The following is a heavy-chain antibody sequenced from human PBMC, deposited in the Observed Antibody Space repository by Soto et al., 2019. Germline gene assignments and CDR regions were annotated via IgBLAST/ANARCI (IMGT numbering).Heavy chain of an antibody. CDR1: GFTFSSYG. CDR2: ISYDGSNK. Sequence: GGSLRLSCAASGFTFSSYGMHWVRQAPGKGLEWVAVISYDGSNKYYADSVRGRFTISRDNSKNTLYLQMNSLRAEDTAVYYCAKNRRFRSSSSWYPQDDYWGKGTLVTVS. J-gene: IGHJ4*02. CDR3: AKNRRFRSSSSWYPQDDY. D-gene: IGHD6-13*01. V-gene: IGHV3-30*18.